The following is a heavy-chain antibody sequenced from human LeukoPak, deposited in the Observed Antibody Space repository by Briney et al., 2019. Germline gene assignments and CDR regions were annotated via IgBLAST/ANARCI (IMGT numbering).Heavy chain of an antibody. CDR1: GGSISSYY. J-gene: IGHJ4*02. Sequence: SETLSLTCTASGGSISSYYRSWIRQPPGKGLEWIGYIYYSGSTNYNPSLKSRVTISVDTSKNQFSLKLSSVTAADTAVYYCARYVWGSYPTFEDYWGQGTLVTVSS. CDR2: IYYSGST. D-gene: IGHD3-16*02. CDR3: ARYVWGSYPTFEDY. V-gene: IGHV4-59*01.